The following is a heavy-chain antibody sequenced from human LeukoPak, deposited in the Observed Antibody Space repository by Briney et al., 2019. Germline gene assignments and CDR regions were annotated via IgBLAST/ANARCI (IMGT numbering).Heavy chain of an antibody. CDR3: AKELSGYRGFDY. J-gene: IGHJ4*02. D-gene: IGHD3-22*01. V-gene: IGHV3-9*01. CDR2: ISWNSGSI. CDR1: GFTFDDYD. Sequence: GGSLRLSCAASGFTFDDYDMHWVRQAPGKGLEWVSGISWNSGSIGYADSVKGRFTISRDNAKNSLYLQMNSLRAEDTALYYCAKELSGYRGFDYWGQGTLVTVSS.